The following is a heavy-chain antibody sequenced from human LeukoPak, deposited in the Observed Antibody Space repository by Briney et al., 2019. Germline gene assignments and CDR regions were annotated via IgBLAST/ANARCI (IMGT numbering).Heavy chain of an antibody. V-gene: IGHV3-74*01. CDR1: GFTFSSYW. D-gene: IGHD2-15*01. J-gene: IGHJ4*02. CDR3: ASYCSGGSCHDFDY. CDR2: TNSDGRST. Sequence: GGSLRLSCAASGFTFSSYWMHWVRQAPGKGLVWVSRTNSDGRSTNYADSVKGRFTISRDNAKNTLYLQMNSLRAEDTAVYYCASYCSGGSCHDFDYWGQGTLVTVSS.